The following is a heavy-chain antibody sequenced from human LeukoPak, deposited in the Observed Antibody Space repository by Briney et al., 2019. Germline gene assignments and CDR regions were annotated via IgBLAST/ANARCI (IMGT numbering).Heavy chain of an antibody. CDR2: IYNSEST. J-gene: IGHJ4*02. CDR1: GGSITNYY. V-gene: IGHV4-59*12. D-gene: IGHD6-13*01. CDR3: ARLGPAAGTSFDY. Sequence: SETLSLTCTVSGGSITNYYWTWIRQPPGKGLEWIGYIYNSESTNYNPSLKSRVTISVDTSKNQFSLKLSSVTAADTAVYYCARLGPAAGTSFDYWGQGTLVTVSS.